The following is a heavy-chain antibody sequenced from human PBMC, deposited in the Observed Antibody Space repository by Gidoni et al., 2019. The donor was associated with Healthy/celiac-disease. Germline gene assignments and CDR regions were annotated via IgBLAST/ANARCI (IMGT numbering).Heavy chain of an antibody. Sequence: QVQLQQWGAGLLKPSETLSLTCAVYGGSFSGYYWSWIRQPPGKGLEWIGEINHSGSTNYNPSLKSRVTISVDTSKNQFSLKLSSVTAADTAVYYCARSDYGGQGDFFDYWGQGTLVTVSS. V-gene: IGHV4-34*01. J-gene: IGHJ4*02. CDR1: GGSFSGYY. D-gene: IGHD4-17*01. CDR2: INHSGST. CDR3: ARSDYGGQGDFFDY.